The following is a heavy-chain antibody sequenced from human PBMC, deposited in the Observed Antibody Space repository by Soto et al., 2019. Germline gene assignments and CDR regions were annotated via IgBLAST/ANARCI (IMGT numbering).Heavy chain of an antibody. J-gene: IGHJ4*02. V-gene: IGHV3-9*01. D-gene: IGHD3-3*01. Sequence: EVQLVESGGGLVQPGRSLRLSCAASGFTFDDYAMHWVRQAPGKGLEWVSGISWNSGSIGYADSVKGRFTTSRDNAKNSLYLQMNSLRAEDTALYYCAKDTGTIFGSALDYWGQGTLVTVSS. CDR2: ISWNSGSI. CDR3: AKDTGTIFGSALDY. CDR1: GFTFDDYA.